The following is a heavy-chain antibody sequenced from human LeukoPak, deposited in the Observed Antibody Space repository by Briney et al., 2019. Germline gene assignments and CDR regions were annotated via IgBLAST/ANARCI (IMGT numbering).Heavy chain of an antibody. V-gene: IGHV4-59*01. CDR3: ARTSSSGYYFRWFDP. D-gene: IGHD3-22*01. CDR1: GCSISSYY. Sequence: SETLSLTCTVSGCSISSYYRSWIRQPPGKGLEWIGYIYYSGSTNYNPSLKSRVTISVDTSKNQFSLKLSSVTAADTAVYYCARTSSSGYYFRWFDPWGQGTLVTVSS. CDR2: IYYSGST. J-gene: IGHJ5*02.